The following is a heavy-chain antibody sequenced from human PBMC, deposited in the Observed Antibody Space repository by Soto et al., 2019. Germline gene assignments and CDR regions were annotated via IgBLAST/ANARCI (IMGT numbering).Heavy chain of an antibody. CDR3: TYTVGAARPDY. J-gene: IGHJ4*02. V-gene: IGHV3-73*01. Sequence: GGSLRLSCAASGFTFSGSAMHWVCQASGKGLEWVGRIRSKANSYATAYAASVKGRFTISGDDSKNTAYLQMNSLKTEDTAVYYCTYTVGAARPDYWGQGTLVTVSS. CDR2: IRSKANSYAT. CDR1: GFTFSGSA. D-gene: IGHD6-6*01.